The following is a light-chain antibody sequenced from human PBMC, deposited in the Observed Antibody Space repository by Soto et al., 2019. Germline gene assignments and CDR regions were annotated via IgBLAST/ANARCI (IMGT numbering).Light chain of an antibody. CDR1: QSVGSNY. CDR2: DAS. V-gene: IGKV3-20*01. Sequence: EIVLTQSPDTLSLSPGERATLSCRASQSVGSNYLAWYQQKPGQAPRLLMYDASGRASGIPDRFSGSGSGTDFTLTISRLEPEDFAVYYCQVYDRSPLFGGGTKVGIK. J-gene: IGKJ4*01. CDR3: QVYDRSPL.